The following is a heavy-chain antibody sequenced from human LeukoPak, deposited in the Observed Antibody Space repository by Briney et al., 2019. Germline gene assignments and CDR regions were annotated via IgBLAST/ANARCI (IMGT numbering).Heavy chain of an antibody. CDR3: ANTPAAIGYFDC. D-gene: IGHD2-2*01. CDR2: ISYDGSNK. Sequence: GGSLRLSCAPSGFTFSSYGMHWVRQPPGKGLEWAAVISYDGSNKYYADSVKGRFIISRDNSKNTLYLQMNGLRAEDAAVYYCANTPAAIGYFDCWGQGTLVTVSS. V-gene: IGHV3-30*18. J-gene: IGHJ4*02. CDR1: GFTFSSYG.